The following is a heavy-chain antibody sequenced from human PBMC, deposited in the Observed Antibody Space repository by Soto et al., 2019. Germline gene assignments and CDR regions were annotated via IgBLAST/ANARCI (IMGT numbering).Heavy chain of an antibody. D-gene: IGHD3-16*01. V-gene: IGHV1-69*09. CDR1: GIMSSGYG. CDR2: INPILDST. CDR3: ATMKGARLDP. J-gene: IGHJ5*02. Sequence: QEQVVQSGPAMKEPGSSVKVSCRASGIMSSGYGFSWVRQAPGQGLEWVGMINPILDSTHYAQNLQGRVSLSVDKSRDTAYWEVPSRRLGDTAIYFCATMKGARLDPWGRGTVVTVSS.